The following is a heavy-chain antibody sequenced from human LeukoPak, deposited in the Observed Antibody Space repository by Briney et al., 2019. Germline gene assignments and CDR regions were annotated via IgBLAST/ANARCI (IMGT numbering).Heavy chain of an antibody. V-gene: IGHV3-53*01. CDR2: IYSSGNT. CDR3: ARGGSCSRTSCYHFDY. J-gene: IGHJ4*02. D-gene: IGHD2-2*01. CDR1: GFTVSSSF. Sequence: GSLRLSCAASGFTVSSSFMTWVLQAPGKGLEWVSVIYSSGNTYYADSVKGRFTISRDNSKNTLYLQMNSLRVEDTAVYYCARGGSCSRTSCYHFDYWGQGTLVTVSS.